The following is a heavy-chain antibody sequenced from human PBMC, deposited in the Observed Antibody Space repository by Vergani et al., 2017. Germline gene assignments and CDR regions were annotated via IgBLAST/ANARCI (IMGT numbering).Heavy chain of an antibody. CDR2: ISGSGGST. J-gene: IGHJ4*02. D-gene: IGHD4-17*01. Sequence: EVQLLESGGGLVQPGGSLRLSCAVSGFTFSSYAMSWVRQAPGKGLEWVSAISGSGGSTYYADSVKGRFTFSRDNSKNTLYLKMNSLRGEDTAVYYCAKVGRWGGDYEGFDYWGQGTLVTVSS. V-gene: IGHV3-23*01. CDR3: AKVGRWGGDYEGFDY. CDR1: GFTFSSYA.